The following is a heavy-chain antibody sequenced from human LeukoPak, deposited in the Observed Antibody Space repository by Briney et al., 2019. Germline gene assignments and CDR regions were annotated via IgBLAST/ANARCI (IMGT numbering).Heavy chain of an antibody. D-gene: IGHD3-3*01. Sequence: PSETLSLTCTVSGGSISSNYWSWIRQPPGKGLEWIGYISYSGNTNYNPSLKSRVTISVDTSKNHVSLKLSSVTAADTAVYYCARESYDFWSGEGAYWLDPWGQGTLVTVSS. CDR1: GGSISSNY. CDR2: ISYSGNT. J-gene: IGHJ5*02. CDR3: ARESYDFWSGEGAYWLDP. V-gene: IGHV4-59*01.